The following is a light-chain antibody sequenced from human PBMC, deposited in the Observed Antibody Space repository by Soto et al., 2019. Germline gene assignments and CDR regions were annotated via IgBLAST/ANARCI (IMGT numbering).Light chain of an antibody. CDR1: SSNIGAGYD. CDR2: GNS. Sequence: QPVVTQPPSVSGAPGQRVTISCTGSSSNIGAGYDVHWYQQLPGTAPKLLIYGNSNRPSGVPDRFSGSKSGTSASLAIAGLQAEDEADYYCQSYDSSLSALFGGGTKVTAL. J-gene: IGLJ3*02. V-gene: IGLV1-40*01. CDR3: QSYDSSLSAL.